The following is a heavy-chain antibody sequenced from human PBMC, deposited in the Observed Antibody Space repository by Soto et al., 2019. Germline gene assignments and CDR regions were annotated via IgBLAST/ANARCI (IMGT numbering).Heavy chain of an antibody. CDR1: GFTFDDYT. J-gene: IGHJ5*02. CDR3: AKDIAYRGYGGFDP. CDR2: ISWDGYST. Sequence: GGSLRLSCAASGFTFDDYTMHWVRQAPGEGLEWVSLISWDGYSTYYTDSVKGRFTISRDNSRNSLYLQMNSLRTEDTALYYCAKDIAYRGYGGFDPWGLGTLVTVPS. D-gene: IGHD5-12*01. V-gene: IGHV3-43*01.